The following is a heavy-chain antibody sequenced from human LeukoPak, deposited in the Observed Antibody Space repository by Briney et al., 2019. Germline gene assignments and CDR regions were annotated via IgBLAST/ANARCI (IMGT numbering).Heavy chain of an antibody. V-gene: IGHV4-31*03. CDR3: PRDRGDSYGPINHFDY. CDR2: IYYSGST. J-gene: IGHJ4*02. D-gene: IGHD5-18*01. Sequence: SQTLSLTCTVSGGSISSGGYYWSWIRQHPGKGLEWIGYIYYSGSTYYNPSLRSRVTISVDTSKNQFSLKLSSVTAADTAVYYCPRDRGDSYGPINHFDYWGRGTLVTVSS. CDR1: GGSISSGGYY.